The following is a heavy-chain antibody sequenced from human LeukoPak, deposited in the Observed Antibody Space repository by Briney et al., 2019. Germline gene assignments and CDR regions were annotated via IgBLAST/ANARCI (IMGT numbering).Heavy chain of an antibody. D-gene: IGHD3-22*01. CDR3: ARNGRDYYDSSGYGDYWYFDL. Sequence: SETLSLTCTVSGESISNYYWSWIRQPAGQGLECIGRLYTSGSVNYNPSLKSRVTMSIDTSKNQISLKLSSVTAADTAVYYCARNGRDYYDSSGYGDYWYFDLWGRGTLVTVS. J-gene: IGHJ2*01. V-gene: IGHV4-4*07. CDR1: GESISNYY. CDR2: LYTSGSV.